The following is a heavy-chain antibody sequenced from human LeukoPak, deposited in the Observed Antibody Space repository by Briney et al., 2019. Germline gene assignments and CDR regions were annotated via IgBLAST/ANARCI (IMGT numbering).Heavy chain of an antibody. CDR2: IYYSGNT. CDR3: ARHGPRYYYDSSGYPNFDY. D-gene: IGHD3-22*01. CDR1: GGSINNYY. J-gene: IGHJ4*02. Sequence: KASETLSLTCTVSGGSINNYYWSWIRQPPGKGLEWIGYIYYSGNTNYNPSLKSRVTISVDTSKNQFSLKLSSVTAADTAVYYCARHGPRYYYDSSGYPNFDYWGQGTLVTISS. V-gene: IGHV4-59*08.